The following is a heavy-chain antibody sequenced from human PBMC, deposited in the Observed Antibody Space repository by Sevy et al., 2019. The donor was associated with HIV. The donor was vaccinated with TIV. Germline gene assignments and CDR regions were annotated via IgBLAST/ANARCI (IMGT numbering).Heavy chain of an antibody. CDR2: IKQDGSEK. Sequence: GGSLRLSCAASGFTFSSYWMSWVRQAPGKGLEWVANIKQDGSEKYYVDSVKGRFTISRDNAKNSLYLQMNSLRAEDTALYYCAREREWSYYYYGMDVWGQGTTVTVSS. D-gene: IGHD3-3*01. J-gene: IGHJ6*02. CDR1: GFTFSSYW. CDR3: AREREWSYYYYGMDV. V-gene: IGHV3-7*03.